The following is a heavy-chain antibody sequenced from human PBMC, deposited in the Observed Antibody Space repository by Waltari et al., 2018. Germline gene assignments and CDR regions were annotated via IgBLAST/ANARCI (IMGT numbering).Heavy chain of an antibody. Sequence: QVHLQESGPGLVKPSETLSLTCTVSGGSITSYYWTWIRQPAGKGLEWIGRIYISGNSNYNPPLKRRVTMSMDRSKNQFSLNLSSVTAADTAMCYCARDSSGWHDIDYWGQGTLVTVSS. J-gene: IGHJ4*02. CDR1: GGSITSYY. CDR3: ARDSSGWHDIDY. D-gene: IGHD6-19*01. CDR2: IYISGNS. V-gene: IGHV4-4*07.